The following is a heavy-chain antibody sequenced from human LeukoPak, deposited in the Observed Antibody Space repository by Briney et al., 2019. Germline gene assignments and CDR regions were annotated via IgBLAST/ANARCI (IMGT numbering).Heavy chain of an antibody. CDR3: AKDICGGNCYPHGGY. J-gene: IGHJ4*02. Sequence: PGGSLRLSCAASGFTFSNYGMHWVRQAPATGLEWVAFIPYDGSNKYYADSLQGRLTISRDNSMNTLYLQMSSLRAEDTARYYCAKDICGGNCYPHGGYWGQGTLVTVSS. CDR1: GFTFSNYG. D-gene: IGHD2-21*01. V-gene: IGHV3-30*02. CDR2: IPYDGSNK.